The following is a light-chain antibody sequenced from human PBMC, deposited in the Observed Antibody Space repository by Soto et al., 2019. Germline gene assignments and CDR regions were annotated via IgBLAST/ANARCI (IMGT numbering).Light chain of an antibody. CDR2: EAS. J-gene: IGLJ1*01. V-gene: IGLV2-23*01. CDR3: CSFAGSGIYV. Sequence: QSVLTQPASVSGSPGQSITISCTGTSSDVGSHNLVSWYQHYPGEVPKLIIFEASKRPSGVSNRFSGSKSGSTASLTISGLQAEDEADYYCCSFAGSGIYVFGNGTKVTV. CDR1: SSDVGSHNL.